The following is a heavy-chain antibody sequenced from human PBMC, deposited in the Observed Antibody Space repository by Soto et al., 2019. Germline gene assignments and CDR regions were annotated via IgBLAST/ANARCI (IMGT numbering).Heavy chain of an antibody. D-gene: IGHD5-12*01. CDR1: GGSISSYY. CDR2: IYTSGST. CDR3: ARGLDSGYDQGVYFDY. V-gene: IGHV4-4*07. Sequence: QVQLQESGPGLVKPSETLSLTCTVSGGSISSYYWSWIRQPAGKGLEWIGRIYTSGSTNYNPSLKSRVTVSVDTSKNQFSLKLSSVTAADTAVYYCARGLDSGYDQGVYFDYWGQGTLVTVSS. J-gene: IGHJ4*02.